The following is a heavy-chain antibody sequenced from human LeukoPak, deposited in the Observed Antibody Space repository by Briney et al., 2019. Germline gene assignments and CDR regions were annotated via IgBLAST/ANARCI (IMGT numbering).Heavy chain of an antibody. D-gene: IGHD1-14*01. V-gene: IGHV3-23*01. CDR3: AEDVFSPVGTPDY. J-gene: IGHJ4*02. CDR1: GFMFKSYA. Sequence: GGALRVSCAASGFMFKSYAMSWVREAPGKGREWLSRITGRGDDTKYADSVKGRVIISRENSKNTVHLHLNGLTVEDAAVYYRAEDVFSPVGTPDYWGQGTRVTVSS. CDR2: ITGRGDDT.